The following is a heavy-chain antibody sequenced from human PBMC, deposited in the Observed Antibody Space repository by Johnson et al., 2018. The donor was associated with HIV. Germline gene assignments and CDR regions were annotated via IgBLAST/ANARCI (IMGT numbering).Heavy chain of an antibody. CDR2: LWSDGSSK. J-gene: IGHJ3*02. CDR1: DFTFSNNA. D-gene: IGHD3-10*01. CDR3: ARAPGFSRAFDI. Sequence: QMQLVESGGGVVQPGRSLRLSCAASDFTFSNNAIHWVRQAPGKGLEWVAVLWSDGSSKYYADSVKGLFTISRDDSKNTLYLQMNRLTAEDTAVYYCARAPGFSRAFDIWGQGTMVTVSS. V-gene: IGHV3-33*08.